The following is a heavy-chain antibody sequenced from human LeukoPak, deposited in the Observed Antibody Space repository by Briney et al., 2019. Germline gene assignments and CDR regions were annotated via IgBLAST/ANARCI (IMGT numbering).Heavy chain of an antibody. D-gene: IGHD1-26*01. CDR1: GYTFTGYY. CDR3: ARDAYIVGATRDY. Sequence: ASVKVSCKASGYTFTGYYMHWVRQAPGQGLEWMGWISAYNGNTNYAQKLQGRVTMTTDTSTSTAYMELRSLRSDDTAAYYCARDAYIVGATRDYWGQGTLVTVSS. V-gene: IGHV1-18*04. J-gene: IGHJ4*02. CDR2: ISAYNGNT.